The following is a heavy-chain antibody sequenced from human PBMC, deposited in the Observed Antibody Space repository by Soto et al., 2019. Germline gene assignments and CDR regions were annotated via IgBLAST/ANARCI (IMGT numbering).Heavy chain of an antibody. V-gene: IGHV3-30*04. D-gene: IGHD1-26*01. CDR3: ARDLKEWERLSHYYYYGMDV. J-gene: IGHJ6*02. CDR1: GFTFSSYA. Sequence: GGSLRLSCAASGFTFSSYAMHWVRQAPGKGLEWVAVISYDGSNKYYADSVKGRFTISRDNSKNTLYLQMNSLRAEDTAVYYCARDLKEWERLSHYYYYGMDVWGQGTTVTVSS. CDR2: ISYDGSNK.